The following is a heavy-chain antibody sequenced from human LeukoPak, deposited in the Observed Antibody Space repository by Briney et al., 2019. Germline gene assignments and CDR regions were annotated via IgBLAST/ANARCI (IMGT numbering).Heavy chain of an antibody. J-gene: IGHJ4*02. CDR3: ARVNYYDSSGYYYGDDY. V-gene: IGHV1-18*01. Sequence: ASVKVSCKASGGTFSSYAISWVRQAPGQGLEWMGWISAYNGNTNYAQKLQGRVTMTTDTSTSTAYMELRSLRSDDTAVYYCARVNYYDSSGYYYGDDYWGQGTLVTVSS. D-gene: IGHD3-22*01. CDR1: GGTFSSYA. CDR2: ISAYNGNT.